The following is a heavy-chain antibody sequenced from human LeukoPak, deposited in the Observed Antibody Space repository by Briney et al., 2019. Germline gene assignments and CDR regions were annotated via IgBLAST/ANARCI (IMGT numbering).Heavy chain of an antibody. Sequence: GASVKVSCKASGYTFTSYYMHWVRQAPGQGLEWMGIINPSGSSTSYAQKFQGRVTMTRDTSTSTVYMELSSLRSEDTAVYYCARAAVGGDCYDYWGQGTLVTVSS. V-gene: IGHV1-46*01. CDR2: INPSGSST. CDR1: GYTFTSYY. J-gene: IGHJ4*02. CDR3: ARAAVGGDCYDY. D-gene: IGHD2-21*01.